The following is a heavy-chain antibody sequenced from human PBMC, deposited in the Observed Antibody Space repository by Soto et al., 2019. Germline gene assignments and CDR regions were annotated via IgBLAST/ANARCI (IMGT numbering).Heavy chain of an antibody. V-gene: IGHV3-23*01. J-gene: IGHJ5*02. CDR2: ISADGHST. CDR3: AKIPTLYYDSRGFYGWFGP. CDR1: GFRFSDYS. D-gene: IGHD3-22*01. Sequence: EEQLLESGGGLVQPGGSLRLSCAASGFRFSDYSMSWVRQVPGGGLGWGAGISADGHSTDFADAVKGRFTITRDNFKDTMSLEMHYLRPEDTAVYHCAKIPTLYYDSRGFYGWFGPWGQGTQVTVSA.